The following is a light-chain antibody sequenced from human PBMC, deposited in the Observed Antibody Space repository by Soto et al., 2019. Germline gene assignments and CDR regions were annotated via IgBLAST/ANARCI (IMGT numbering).Light chain of an antibody. CDR2: GNN. J-gene: IGLJ1*01. Sequence: QSVLTQPPSVSGAPGQRVTISCTGSSSDIGAGYDVHWYQQLPGTAPKLLTYGNNNRPSGVPDRFSASKSGTSASLDITGLQAEDEADYYCQSYDNSLSVYVFGTGTKVTVL. CDR1: SSDIGAGYD. CDR3: QSYDNSLSVYV. V-gene: IGLV1-40*01.